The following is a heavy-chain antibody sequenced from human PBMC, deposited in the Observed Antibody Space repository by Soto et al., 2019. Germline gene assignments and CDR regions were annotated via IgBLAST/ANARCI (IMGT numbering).Heavy chain of an antibody. CDR1: GFTLTSFA. CDR3: ARGFSDAMGYPPDL. J-gene: IGHJ5*02. V-gene: IGHV3-23*01. CDR2: ISGSGGST. Sequence: LRPSGAASGFTLTSFAMCSVHQAPVVGLDWVSAISGSGGSTYYAYSVKGRFTISRDNSKNTLYLQMSSLRAEDTAVYYCARGFSDAMGYPPDLWGQGSLVTVSS. D-gene: IGHD2-2*01.